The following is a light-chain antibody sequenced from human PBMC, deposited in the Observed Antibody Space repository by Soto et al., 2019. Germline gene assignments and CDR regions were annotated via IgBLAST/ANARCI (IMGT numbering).Light chain of an antibody. Sequence: DLQMTQSPSILSASVGDRVTITCRASQRIGDWLAWYQQKPGKAPKLLIYKTSTLESGVPSRFRGSGSGTDFTLIISSLQPDDFATYYCHQYNSYSPEWTFGQGTKVE. CDR2: KTS. CDR3: HQYNSYSPEWT. V-gene: IGKV1-5*03. J-gene: IGKJ1*01. CDR1: QRIGDW.